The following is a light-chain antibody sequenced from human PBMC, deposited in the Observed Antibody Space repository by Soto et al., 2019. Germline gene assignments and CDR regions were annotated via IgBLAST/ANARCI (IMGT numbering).Light chain of an antibody. J-gene: IGLJ3*02. V-gene: IGLV2-14*01. Sequence: QSALTQPASVSGSPGQSITISCTGTSSDVGGYNYVSWYQQHPGKAPKLMIYEVSNRPSGVSNRFSGSKSGNTASLIISGLQAEDEADYYCSSYTSGSTRVFGGGTKVTVL. CDR3: SSYTSGSTRV. CDR2: EVS. CDR1: SSDVGGYNY.